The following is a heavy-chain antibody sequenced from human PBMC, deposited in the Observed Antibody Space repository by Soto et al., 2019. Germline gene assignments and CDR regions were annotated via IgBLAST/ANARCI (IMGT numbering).Heavy chain of an antibody. D-gene: IGHD4-17*01. CDR1: GFTFSNYG. CDR2: ISNDGRSE. V-gene: IGHV3-30*18. Sequence: QVQLVESGGGVVQPGESLRLSCVVSGFTFSNYGLHWVRQAPGKGLEWVAGISNDGRSEYYADAVKGRFTISRDNSKNAQYLQLYSLRPEDTAVYYCVKDAMPTVPTVRWYIVLWGSGTLVTVSS. J-gene: IGHJ2*01. CDR3: VKDAMPTVPTVRWYIVL.